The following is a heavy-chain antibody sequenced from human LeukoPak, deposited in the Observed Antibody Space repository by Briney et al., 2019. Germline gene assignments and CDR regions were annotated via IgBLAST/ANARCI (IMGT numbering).Heavy chain of an antibody. V-gene: IGHV4-31*03. CDR1: GGSISSGGYY. Sequence: SETLSLTCTVSGGSISSGGYYWSWIRQHPGKGLEWIGYIYYSGSTYYNPSLKSRVTISVDTSKNQFSLKLSSVTAADTAVYYCAREEEGGEENYWGQGTLVTVSS. D-gene: IGHD3-16*01. J-gene: IGHJ4*02. CDR3: AREEEGGEENY. CDR2: IYYSGST.